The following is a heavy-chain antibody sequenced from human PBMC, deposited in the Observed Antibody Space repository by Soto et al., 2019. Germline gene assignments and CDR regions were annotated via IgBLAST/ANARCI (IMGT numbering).Heavy chain of an antibody. CDR1: GYTFTSYG. CDR3: VRGRGITIFGVVIPFDP. V-gene: IGHV1-18*01. D-gene: IGHD3-3*01. Sequence: QVQLVQSGAEVKKPGASVKVSCKASGYTFTSYGISWVRQAPGRGLEWMGWISAYNGNTTYAPKLQGRGTMTTDTSTSTAYMELRSLRSDDPGVDYGVRGRGITIFGVVIPFDPWGQGTLVTVSS. CDR2: ISAYNGNT. J-gene: IGHJ5*02.